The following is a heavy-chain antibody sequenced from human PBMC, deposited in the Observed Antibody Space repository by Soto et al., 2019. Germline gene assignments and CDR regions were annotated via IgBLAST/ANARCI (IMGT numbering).Heavy chain of an antibody. CDR1: GFKISSSS. CDR2: ISDSGSNT. J-gene: IGHJ6*02. CDR3: ARYYYDSSVYDGMDG. D-gene: IGHD3-22*01. V-gene: IGHV3-48*01. Sequence: DVQLVESGGGLVQPGGSLRLSCAAFGFKISSSSMNWVRQAPGRGLEWVAYISDSGSNTLYADSVKGRFTVSRDIAKNSLYLQMRCLRVEDRAVYYCARYYYDSSVYDGMDGWGQGTTVTVSS.